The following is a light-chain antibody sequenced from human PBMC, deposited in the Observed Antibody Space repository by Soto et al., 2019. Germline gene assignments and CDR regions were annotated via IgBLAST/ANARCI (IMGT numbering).Light chain of an antibody. CDR2: AAS. V-gene: IGKV1-39*01. Sequence: QFTQSPSSLSAPLADSATITCRASQRISPWLAWYQQKPGKAPKLLIFAASSLQSGTPSRFSGSGSGTDFTLTISTLQPEDFATYYCQQSYSTPWTFGQGTKVDIK. J-gene: IGKJ1*01. CDR3: QQSYSTPWT. CDR1: QRISPW.